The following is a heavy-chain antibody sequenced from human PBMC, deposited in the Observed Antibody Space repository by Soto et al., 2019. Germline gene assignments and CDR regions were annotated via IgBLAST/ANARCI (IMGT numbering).Heavy chain of an antibody. CDR3: AKGGALDSSAYYYAGRPSFDY. Sequence: SETLSLTCSVSGGSISNDFWSWIRQPPGKGLEWIGYFYNSGSTNYNPSLKSRVTISVDTSKNQFSLKLSSVTAADTAVYYCAKGGALDSSAYYYAGRPSFDYWGPGPVGTLSS. CDR1: GGSISNDF. J-gene: IGHJ4*02. D-gene: IGHD3-22*01. V-gene: IGHV4-59*01. CDR2: FYNSGST.